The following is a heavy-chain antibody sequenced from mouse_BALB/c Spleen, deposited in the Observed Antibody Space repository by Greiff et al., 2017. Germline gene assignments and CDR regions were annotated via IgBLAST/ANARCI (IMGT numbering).Heavy chain of an antibody. V-gene: IGHV3-6*02. J-gene: IGHJ2*01. CDR1: GYSITSGYY. Sequence: EVHLVESGPGLVKPSQSLSLTCSVTGYSITSGYYWNWIRQFPGNKLEWMGYISYDGSNNYNPSLKNRISITRDTSKNQFFLKLNSVTTEDTATYYCARANWDTDYFDYWGQGTTLTVSS. D-gene: IGHD4-1*02. CDR3: ARANWDTDYFDY. CDR2: ISYDGSN.